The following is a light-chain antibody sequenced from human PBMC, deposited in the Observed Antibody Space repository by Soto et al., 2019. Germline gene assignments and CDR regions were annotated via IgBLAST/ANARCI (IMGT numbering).Light chain of an antibody. J-gene: IGKJ1*01. V-gene: IGKV3-15*01. Sequence: EIVLTQSPGTLSLSPGERATLSCRASQSVRSSYLAWYQQKPGQAPRLVIYAASTRATGIPVRFSGSGSETEFTLTIRGLQSEDLALYYCHQYNNWPWTFGQGTKVDI. CDR1: QSVRSSY. CDR2: AAS. CDR3: HQYNNWPWT.